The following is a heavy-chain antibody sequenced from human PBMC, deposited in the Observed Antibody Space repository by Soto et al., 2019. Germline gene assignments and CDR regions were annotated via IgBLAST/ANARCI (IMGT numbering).Heavy chain of an antibody. CDR1: GFTFSSYG. D-gene: IGHD1-26*01. CDR2: IWYDGSNK. Sequence: GGSLRLSCAASGFTFSSYGMHWVRQAPGKGLEWVAVIWYDGSNKYYADSVKGRFTISRDNSKNTLYLQMNSLRAEDTAVYYCARDRSGSYYEFKGAFDIWGQGTMVTVSS. J-gene: IGHJ3*02. CDR3: ARDRSGSYYEFKGAFDI. V-gene: IGHV3-33*01.